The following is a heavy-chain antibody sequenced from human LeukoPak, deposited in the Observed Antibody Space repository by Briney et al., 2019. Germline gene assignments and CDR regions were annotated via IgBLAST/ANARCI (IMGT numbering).Heavy chain of an antibody. V-gene: IGHV4-4*09. Sequence: SETLSLTCTVSGGSISSYYWSWIRQPPGKGLEWIGYIYTSGSTNYNPSLKSRVTISVDTSKNQFSLKLSSVTAADTAVYYCARGYYDSGGYTWGQGTLVTASS. CDR1: GGSISSYY. CDR2: IYTSGST. J-gene: IGHJ5*02. D-gene: IGHD3-22*01. CDR3: ARGYYDSGGYT.